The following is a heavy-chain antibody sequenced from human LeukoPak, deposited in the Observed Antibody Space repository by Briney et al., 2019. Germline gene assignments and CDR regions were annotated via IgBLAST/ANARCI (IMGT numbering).Heavy chain of an antibody. CDR3: ARLGEGSRGPWFDP. CDR1: GGSISSSSYY. Sequence: PSETLSLTCTVSGGSISSSSYYWGWICQPPGKGLEWIGSIYYSGSTYYNPSLKSRVTISVDTSKNQFSLKLSSVTAADTAVYYCARLGEGSRGPWFDPWGQGTLVTVSS. CDR2: IYYSGST. D-gene: IGHD6-13*01. V-gene: IGHV4-39*01. J-gene: IGHJ5*02.